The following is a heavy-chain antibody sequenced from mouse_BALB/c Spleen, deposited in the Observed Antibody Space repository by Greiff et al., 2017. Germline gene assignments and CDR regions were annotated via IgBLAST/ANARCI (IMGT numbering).Heavy chain of an antibody. V-gene: IGHV1-7*01. CDR1: GYTFTSYW. Sequence: QVQLKQSGAELAKPGASVKMSCKASGYTFTSYWMHWVKQRPGQGLEWIGYINPSTGYTEYNQKFKDKATLTADKSSSTAYMQLSSLTSEDSAVYYCARGTVVFDYWGQGTTLTVSS. CDR3: ARGTVVFDY. CDR2: INPSTGYT. D-gene: IGHD1-1*01. J-gene: IGHJ2*01.